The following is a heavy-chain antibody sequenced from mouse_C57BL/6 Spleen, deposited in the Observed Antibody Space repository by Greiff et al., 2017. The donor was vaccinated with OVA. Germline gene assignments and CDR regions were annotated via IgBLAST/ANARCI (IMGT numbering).Heavy chain of an antibody. D-gene: IGHD2-1*01. CDR2: INPNNGGT. CDR3: AIYYGNHGLFDY. J-gene: IGHJ2*01. V-gene: IGHV1-26*01. Sequence: EVQLQQSGPELVKPGASVKISCTASGYTFTDYYMNWVKQSHGQSLEWIGDINPNNGGTSYNQKFKGKATLTVDKSSSTAYMELRSLTSEDSAVYYCAIYYGNHGLFDYWGQGTTLTVSS. CDR1: GYTFTDYY.